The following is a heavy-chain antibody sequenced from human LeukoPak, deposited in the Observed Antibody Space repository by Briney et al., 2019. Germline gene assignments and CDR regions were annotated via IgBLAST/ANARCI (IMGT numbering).Heavy chain of an antibody. V-gene: IGHV3-7*03. D-gene: IGHD3-10*01. Sequence: GGSLRLSCAASGFTFSNYWMSWVRQAPGKGLEWVANIKQDGSEKYYVDSVKGRFTISRDNAKNSLYVQMNSLRAEDTAVYYCARDPYGSGSYYNGLRDWGQGTLVTVSS. J-gene: IGHJ4*02. CDR2: IKQDGSEK. CDR3: ARDPYGSGSYYNGLRD. CDR1: GFTFSNYW.